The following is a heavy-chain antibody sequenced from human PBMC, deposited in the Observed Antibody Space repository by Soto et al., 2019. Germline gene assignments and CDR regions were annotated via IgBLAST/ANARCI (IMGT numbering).Heavy chain of an antibody. CDR3: ATLYVEMATIRYYYGMDV. V-gene: IGHV1-24*01. CDR1: GYTLTELS. Sequence: GASVKVSCKVSGYTLTELSMHWVRQAPGKGLEWMGGFDPEDGETIYAQKIQGRVTMTEDTSTDTAYMELSSLRSEDTAVYYCATLYVEMATIRYYYGMDVWGQGTTVTVSS. CDR2: FDPEDGET. D-gene: IGHD5-12*01. J-gene: IGHJ6*02.